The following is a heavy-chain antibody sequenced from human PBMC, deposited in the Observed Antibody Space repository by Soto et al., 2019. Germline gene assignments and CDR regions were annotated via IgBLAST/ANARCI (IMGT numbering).Heavy chain of an antibody. CDR2: ISAYNGNT. CDR1: GYTFTSYF. Sequence: QVQLVQSGAEVKKPGASVKVSCKASGYTFTSYFITWVRQAPGHGLEWMGWISAYNGNTNYAQMLQGRVTMTTDTSTATGYMEMRSLESDDTAVYYCARQNYYSGMDVWGQGTTVTVSS. J-gene: IGHJ6*02. V-gene: IGHV1-18*01. CDR3: ARQNYYSGMDV.